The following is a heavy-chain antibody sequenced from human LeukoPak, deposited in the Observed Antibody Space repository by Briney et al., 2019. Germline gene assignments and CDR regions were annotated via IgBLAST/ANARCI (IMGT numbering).Heavy chain of an antibody. CDR3: SREGRDYYDDLTVNPQRYYLYYMAV. D-gene: IGHD3-9*01. CDR2: ISHSGST. CDR1: GGSFTNYY. Sequence: SETLSLTCAVYGGSFTNYYWAWIRQSPGKGLEWIGEISHSGSTNYNPSLKSRVTISLDTSTNQFSLKVRSVTAADTALYYCSREGRDYYDDLTVNPQRYYLYYMAVWGNGTTVTVSS. J-gene: IGHJ6*03. V-gene: IGHV4-34*01.